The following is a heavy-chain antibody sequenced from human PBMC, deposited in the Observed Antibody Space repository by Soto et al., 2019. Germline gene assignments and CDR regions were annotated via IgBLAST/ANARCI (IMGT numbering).Heavy chain of an antibody. CDR2: IFYSGST. V-gene: IGHV4-59*11. J-gene: IGHJ2*01. CDR1: GGSISSHF. CDR3: ARGKVMTTIIEVFDA. Sequence: QVQLQESGPGLVKPSETLSLTCSVSGGSISSHFWSWIRQPPGKGLEYIGYIFYSGSTHYNPSLTSRVTLSVDTSKNQFSLKLSSVTAADTAVYYCARGKVMTTIIEVFDAWGRGTLVTVSS. D-gene: IGHD5-12*01.